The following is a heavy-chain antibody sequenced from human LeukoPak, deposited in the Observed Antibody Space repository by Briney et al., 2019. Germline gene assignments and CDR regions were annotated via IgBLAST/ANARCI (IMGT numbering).Heavy chain of an antibody. J-gene: IGHJ4*02. CDR1: GFTFSSYG. V-gene: IGHV3-30*02. CDR3: AKDEAHNHYGSGVFDY. Sequence: GGSLRLSCAASGFTFSSYGMHWVRQAPGKGLEWVAFIRYDGSNKYYADSVKGRFTISRDNSKNTLYLQMNSLRAEDTAVYYCAKDEAHNHYGSGVFDYWGQGTLVTVSS. CDR2: IRYDGSNK. D-gene: IGHD3-10*01.